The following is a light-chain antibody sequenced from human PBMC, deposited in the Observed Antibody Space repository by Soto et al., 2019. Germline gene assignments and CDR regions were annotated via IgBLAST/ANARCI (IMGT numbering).Light chain of an antibody. Sequence: QSALTQSASVSGSPGQSITISCTGTSNDVGVYNYVSWYQQHPGKAPKLMIYEVTNRPSGVSNRFSGSKSGNTASLTISGLQPEDEADYYCSSYTIINTWVFGGGTKLTVL. CDR1: SNDVGVYNY. V-gene: IGLV2-14*01. CDR2: EVT. J-gene: IGLJ3*02. CDR3: SSYTIINTWV.